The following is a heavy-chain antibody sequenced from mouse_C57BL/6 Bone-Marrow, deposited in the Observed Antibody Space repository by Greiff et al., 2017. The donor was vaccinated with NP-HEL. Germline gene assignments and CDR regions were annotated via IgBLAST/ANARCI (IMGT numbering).Heavy chain of an antibody. Sequence: VKLQESGAELARPGASVKLSCKASGYTFTSYGISWVKQRTGQGLEWIGEIYPRSGNTYYNEKFKGKATLTADKSSSTAYMELRSLTSEDSAVYFCARGGKYDYFDYWGQGTTLTVSS. V-gene: IGHV1-81*01. CDR2: IYPRSGNT. D-gene: IGHD2-3*01. J-gene: IGHJ2*01. CDR1: GYTFTSYG. CDR3: ARGGKYDYFDY.